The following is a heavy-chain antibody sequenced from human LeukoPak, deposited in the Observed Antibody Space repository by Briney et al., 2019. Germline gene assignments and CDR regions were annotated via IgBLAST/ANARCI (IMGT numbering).Heavy chain of an antibody. CDR3: ARHYSSGLIYLDY. V-gene: IGHV4-39*01. Sequence: SETPSLTCTVSGDSISRNGYYWGWIRQPPGKGLEWIGSVYYSGSTYYSPSLKSRVTISVDTSKNQFSLKLSSVTAADTAMYYCARHYSSGLIYLDYWGQGALVTVSS. CDR1: GDSISRNGYY. CDR2: VYYSGST. D-gene: IGHD6-19*01. J-gene: IGHJ4*02.